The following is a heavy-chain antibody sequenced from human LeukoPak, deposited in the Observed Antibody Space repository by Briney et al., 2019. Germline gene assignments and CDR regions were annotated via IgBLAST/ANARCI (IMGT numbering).Heavy chain of an antibody. J-gene: IGHJ4*02. D-gene: IGHD4-23*01. CDR2: IWYDGSNK. V-gene: IGHV3-33*01. CDR3: AREATVVTRFFDY. Sequence: GGSLRLSCAASGFTFSSYGMLWVRQAPGKGLEWVAVIWYDGSNKYYADSVKGRFTISRDNSKNTLYLQMNSLRAEDTAVYYCAREATVVTRFFDYWGQGTLVTVSS. CDR1: GFTFSSYG.